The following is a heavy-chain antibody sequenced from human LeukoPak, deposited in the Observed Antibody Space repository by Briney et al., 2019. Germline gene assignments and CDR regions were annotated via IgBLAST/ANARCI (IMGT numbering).Heavy chain of an antibody. Sequence: SSEILSLTCTVSGGSISSYYWSCIRQPPGKGLEWIGYIYYSGSTNYNPSLKSRVTISVDTSKSQFSLKLSSVTAADTAAYYCARDRGEHYYDSSGYYYFDYWGQGTLVTVSS. J-gene: IGHJ4*02. D-gene: IGHD3-22*01. V-gene: IGHV4-59*01. CDR2: IYYSGST. CDR1: GGSISSYY. CDR3: ARDRGEHYYDSSGYYYFDY.